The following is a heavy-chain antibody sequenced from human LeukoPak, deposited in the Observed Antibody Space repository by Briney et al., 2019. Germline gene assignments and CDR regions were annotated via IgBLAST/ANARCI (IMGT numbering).Heavy chain of an antibody. CDR1: GGSFSGYY. J-gene: IGHJ6*03. Sequence: PSETLSLTCAVYGGSFSGYYWSWIRQPPGKGLEWIGEINHSGSTYYNPSLKSRVTISVDTSKNQFSLKLSSVTAADTAVYYCAKDGPYDEHVYYMDVWGKGTTVTISS. V-gene: IGHV4-34*01. CDR3: AKDGPYDEHVYYMDV. CDR2: INHSGST. D-gene: IGHD5-12*01.